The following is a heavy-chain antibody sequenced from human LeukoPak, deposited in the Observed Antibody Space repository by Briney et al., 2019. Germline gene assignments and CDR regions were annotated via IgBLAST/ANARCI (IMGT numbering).Heavy chain of an antibody. CDR1: GFTFSSYG. V-gene: IGHV3-33*01. CDR2: IWYDGSNK. CDR3: ARDWIGWGSASDAFDI. Sequence: AGGSLRLSCAASGFTFSSYGMHWVRQAPGKGLEWVAVIWYDGSNKYYADSVKGRFTISRDNSKNTLYLQMNSLRAEDTAVYYCARDWIGWGSASDAFDIWGQGTMVTVSS. D-gene: IGHD7-27*01. J-gene: IGHJ3*02.